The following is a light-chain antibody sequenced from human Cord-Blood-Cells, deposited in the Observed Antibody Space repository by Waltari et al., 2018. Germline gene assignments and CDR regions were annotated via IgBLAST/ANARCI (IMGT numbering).Light chain of an antibody. CDR3: QQSYSTPT. V-gene: IGKV1-39*01. CDR1: QSISSY. CDR2: AAS. Sequence: DIQMTQSPSSLSASVGDRVTITCRARQSISSYLNWYQQKPGKAPKLLIYAASSLQSWVPSMFSGSGSGTDFTLTISSLQPEDFATYYCQQSYSTPTFGGGTKVEIK. J-gene: IGKJ4*01.